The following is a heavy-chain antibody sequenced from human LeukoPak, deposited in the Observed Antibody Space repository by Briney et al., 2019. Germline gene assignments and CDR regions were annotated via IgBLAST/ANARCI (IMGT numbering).Heavy chain of an antibody. CDR1: GFTVSTTY. Sequence: GGSLRLSCAASGFTVSTTYMSWVRQAPGKGLEWVSVIYSGGNTYYADSVKGRFAISRDNSKNTLSLQMNGLRAEDTAVYYCAKGIELWLTYFDHWGQGTLVTASS. J-gene: IGHJ4*02. V-gene: IGHV3-53*01. D-gene: IGHD5-18*01. CDR2: IYSGGNT. CDR3: AKGIELWLTYFDH.